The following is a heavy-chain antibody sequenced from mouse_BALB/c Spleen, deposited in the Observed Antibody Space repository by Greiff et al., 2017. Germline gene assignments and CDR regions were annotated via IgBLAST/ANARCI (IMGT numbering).Heavy chain of an antibody. CDR2: ISSGGSYT. Sequence: EVKLVESGGDLVKPGGSLKLSCAASGFTFSSYGMSWVRQTPDKRLEWVATISSGGSYTYYPDSVKGRFTISRDNAKNTLYLQMSSLKSEDTAMYYCARHGGRGWYFDVWGAGTTVTVSS. V-gene: IGHV5-6*01. D-gene: IGHD3-3*01. CDR3: ARHGGRGWYFDV. J-gene: IGHJ1*01. CDR1: GFTFSSYG.